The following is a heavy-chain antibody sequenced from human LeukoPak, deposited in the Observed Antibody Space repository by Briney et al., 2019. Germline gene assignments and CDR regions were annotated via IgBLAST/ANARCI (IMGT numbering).Heavy chain of an antibody. Sequence: PSETLSLTCTVSGGSISSYYWGWIRQPPGKGLEWIGSIYYSGSTYYNPSLKSRVTISVDTSKNQFSLKLSSVTAADTAVYYCARPLRGGYDYWGQGTLVTVSS. J-gene: IGHJ4*02. CDR2: IYYSGST. D-gene: IGHD5-24*01. CDR3: ARPLRGGYDY. V-gene: IGHV4-39*01. CDR1: GGSISSYY.